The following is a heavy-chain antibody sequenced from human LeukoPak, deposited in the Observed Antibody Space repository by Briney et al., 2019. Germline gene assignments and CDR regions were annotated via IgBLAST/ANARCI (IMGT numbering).Heavy chain of an antibody. J-gene: IGHJ4*02. V-gene: IGHV4-59*08. CDR2: IFYSGST. CDR1: GGSINSYY. Sequence: SETLSLTCTVSGGSINSYYWSWIRQPPGKGLEWIGYIFYSGSTNYNPSLKSRVTISVDTSKNQFSLKLSSVTAAHTAIYYCARRITTSGWYRDDYWGQGTLVTVSS. D-gene: IGHD6-19*01. CDR3: ARRITTSGWYRDDY.